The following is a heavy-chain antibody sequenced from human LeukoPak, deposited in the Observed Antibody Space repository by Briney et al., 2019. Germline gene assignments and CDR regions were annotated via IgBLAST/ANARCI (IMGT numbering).Heavy chain of an antibody. Sequence: KPSETLSLTCTVSGGSISSYYWSWIRQPAGKGLEWIGRIHISGITNYNPSLKSRVTMSIDTSKNQFSLKLGSVTAADTAVYYCAKYYDFWSGYYDIWGQGTMVTVSS. CDR3: AKYYDFWSGYYDI. D-gene: IGHD3-3*01. CDR1: GGSISSYY. CDR2: IHISGIT. V-gene: IGHV4-4*07. J-gene: IGHJ3*02.